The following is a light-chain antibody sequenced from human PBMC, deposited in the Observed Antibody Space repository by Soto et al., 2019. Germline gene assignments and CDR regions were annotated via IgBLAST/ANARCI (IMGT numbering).Light chain of an antibody. J-gene: IGKJ1*01. CDR2: DAS. Sequence: DIQMTQSPSTLSASVGDRVTITCRASQSISSWLAWYQQKPGKAPKLLIYDASSLESGVPSRFSGSGSGTEFPLTISSLRPDDFATFYCQQYNSYSPTCGQGTKVEIK. CDR1: QSISSW. CDR3: QQYNSYSPT. V-gene: IGKV1-5*01.